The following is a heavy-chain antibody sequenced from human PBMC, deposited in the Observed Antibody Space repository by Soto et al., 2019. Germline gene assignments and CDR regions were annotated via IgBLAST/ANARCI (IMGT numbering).Heavy chain of an antibody. CDR1: GGSISSYY. Sequence: LSLTCTVSGGSISSYYWSWIRQPPGKGLEWIGYIYYSGSTNYNPSLKSRVTISVDTSKNQFSLKLSSVTAADTAVYYCARDSITYYYDSSGPPAYYYGMDVWGQGTTVTVSS. CDR2: IYYSGST. V-gene: IGHV4-59*01. CDR3: ARDSITYYYDSSGPPAYYYGMDV. J-gene: IGHJ6*02. D-gene: IGHD3-22*01.